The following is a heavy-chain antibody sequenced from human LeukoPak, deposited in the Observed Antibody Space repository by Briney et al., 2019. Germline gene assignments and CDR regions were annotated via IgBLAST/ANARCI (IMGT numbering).Heavy chain of an antibody. D-gene: IGHD2-15*01. Sequence: SETLSLTCTVSGGSISSYYWNWIRQPPGKGLEWIGYICYSGSTNYNPSLKSRVTISVDTSKNQFSLKLSPVTAADTAVYYCARQIVVVPAALYWFDPWGQGTLVTVSS. CDR2: ICYSGST. CDR3: ARQIVVVPAALYWFDP. J-gene: IGHJ5*02. V-gene: IGHV4-59*08. CDR1: GGSISSYY.